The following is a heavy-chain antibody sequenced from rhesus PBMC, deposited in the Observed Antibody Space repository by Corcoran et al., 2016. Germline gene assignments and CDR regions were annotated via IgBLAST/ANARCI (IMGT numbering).Heavy chain of an antibody. D-gene: IGHD1-1-1*01. V-gene: IGHV4S12*01. Sequence: QVQLQESGPGVVKPSETLSLTCAVSGGSISGYSYWSWLRQPPGTGREGIGSIYSNSESTNYNPSLKSRVTISKDTSKNQFSLKLSSVTATDTAVYYCARGNSWTPGALDVWGRGVLVTVSS. CDR3: ARGNSWTPGALDV. J-gene: IGHJ5-2*02. CDR1: GGSISGYSY. CDR2: IYSNSEST.